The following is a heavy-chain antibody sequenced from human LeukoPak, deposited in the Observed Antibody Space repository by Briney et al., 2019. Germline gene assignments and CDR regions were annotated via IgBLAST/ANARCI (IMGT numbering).Heavy chain of an antibody. Sequence: PGGSLRLSCAASGFTVSNNYMNWVRQAPGKGLEWVSVMYSGGTTYYADSVKGRFSISRDKSKNTVFLQMSSLRAEDTAVYYCASPSSGQSFDIWGQGTTVTVFS. V-gene: IGHV3-53*01. D-gene: IGHD3-22*01. CDR2: MYSGGTT. J-gene: IGHJ3*02. CDR3: ASPSSGQSFDI. CDR1: GFTVSNNY.